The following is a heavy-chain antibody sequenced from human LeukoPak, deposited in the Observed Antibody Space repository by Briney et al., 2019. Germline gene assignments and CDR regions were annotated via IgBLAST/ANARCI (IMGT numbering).Heavy chain of an antibody. J-gene: IGHJ4*02. CDR2: IKQDGSEK. CDR1: GFTFSSYW. Sequence: GGSLRLSCAASGFTFSSYWMSWVRQAPGKGLEWVADIKQDGSEKYYVDSVKGRFTISRDNAKNSLYLQMNSLRAEDTAVYYCARFLTSTGWFSYFDHWGQGTLVTVS. V-gene: IGHV3-7*03. D-gene: IGHD6-19*01. CDR3: ARFLTSTGWFSYFDH.